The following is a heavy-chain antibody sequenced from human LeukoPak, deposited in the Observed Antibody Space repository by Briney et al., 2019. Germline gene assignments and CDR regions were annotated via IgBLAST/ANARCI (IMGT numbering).Heavy chain of an antibody. J-gene: IGHJ2*01. CDR3: AREYCSGGGCYGYFDL. D-gene: IGHD2-15*01. CDR1: GGSFSGYY. V-gene: IGHV3-53*01. Sequence: ETLSLTCAVYGGSFSGYYWSWVRQAPGKGLEWVSVLYSGGSTEYADSVKGRFTISRDNSKSTLYLQMNSLRVEDTAVFYCAREYCSGGGCYGYFDLWGRGTLVTVSS. CDR2: LYSGGST.